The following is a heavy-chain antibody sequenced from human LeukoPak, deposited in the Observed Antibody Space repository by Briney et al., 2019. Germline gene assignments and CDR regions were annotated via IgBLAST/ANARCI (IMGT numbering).Heavy chain of an antibody. CDR2: IYYSGST. Sequence: SETLSLTCTVSGGSISSYYWSWIRQPPGKGLEWIGYIYYSGSTNYNPSLKSRVTISVDTSKNQFPLKLSSVTAADTAVYYCARSEGSGGYSNYFDYWGQGTLVTVSS. J-gene: IGHJ4*02. CDR3: ARSEGSGGYSNYFDY. D-gene: IGHD5-12*01. V-gene: IGHV4-59*01. CDR1: GGSISSYY.